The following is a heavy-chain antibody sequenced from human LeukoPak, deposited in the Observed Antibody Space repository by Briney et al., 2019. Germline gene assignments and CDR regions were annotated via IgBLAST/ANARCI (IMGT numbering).Heavy chain of an antibody. CDR3: ARAKRAYCSSTSCYFLGY. CDR1: GYTFTSYD. CDR2: MNPNSGNT. V-gene: IGHV1-8*01. Sequence: ASVKVSCKASGYTFTSYDINCVRQATGQGLEWMGWMNPNSGNTGYAQKFQGRVTMTRNTSISTAYMELSSLRSEDTAVYYCARAKRAYCSSTSCYFLGYWGQGTLVTVSS. D-gene: IGHD2-2*01. J-gene: IGHJ4*02.